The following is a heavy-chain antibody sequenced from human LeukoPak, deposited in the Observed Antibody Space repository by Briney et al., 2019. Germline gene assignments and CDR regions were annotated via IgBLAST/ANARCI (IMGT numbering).Heavy chain of an antibody. CDR1: GYTFTSYD. J-gene: IGHJ6*03. Sequence: ASVKVSCKASGYTFTSYDINWVRQATGQGLEWMGWMNPNSGNTGYAQKFQGRVTITRNTSISTAYMELSSLRSEDTAVYYCAKGRAYYDFWSGYYSSPSDYYYMDVWGKGTTVTVSS. D-gene: IGHD3-3*01. CDR2: MNPNSGNT. V-gene: IGHV1-8*03. CDR3: AKGRAYYDFWSGYYSSPSDYYYMDV.